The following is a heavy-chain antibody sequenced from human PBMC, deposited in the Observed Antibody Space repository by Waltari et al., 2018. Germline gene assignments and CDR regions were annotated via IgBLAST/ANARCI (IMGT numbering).Heavy chain of an antibody. Sequence: QITLKESGPTLVKPTQTLTLTCTFSGFSLSTSGVGVGWIRQPPGKALEWLALIYWNDDKRYSPSLKSRLTITKDTSKNQVVLTMTNMDPVDTATYYCAGLQGWSGYHTFDPWGQGTLVTVSS. J-gene: IGHJ5*02. CDR3: AGLQGWSGYHTFDP. CDR1: GFSLSTSGVG. D-gene: IGHD3-3*01. CDR2: IYWNDDK. V-gene: IGHV2-5*01.